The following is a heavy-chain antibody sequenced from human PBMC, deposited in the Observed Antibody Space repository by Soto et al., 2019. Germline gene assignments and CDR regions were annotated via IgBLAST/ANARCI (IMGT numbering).Heavy chain of an antibody. CDR1: GFTFSSYS. Sequence: GGSLRLSCAASGFTFSSYSMNWVRQAPGKGLEWVSSISSSSSYIYYADSVKGRFTISRDNAKNSLYLQMNSLRAEDTAVYYCARTGSANYCSSTSCYQGGPQGFDPWGQGTLVTVSS. CDR2: ISSSSSYI. V-gene: IGHV3-21*01. D-gene: IGHD2-2*01. J-gene: IGHJ5*02. CDR3: ARTGSANYCSSTSCYQGGPQGFDP.